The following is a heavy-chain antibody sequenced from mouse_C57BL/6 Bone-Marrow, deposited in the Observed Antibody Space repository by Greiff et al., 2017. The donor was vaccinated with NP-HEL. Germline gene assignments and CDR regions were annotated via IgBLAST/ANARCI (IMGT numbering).Heavy chain of an antibody. CDR2: IWSGGST. CDR3: ARRKYFDV. V-gene: IGHV2-2*01. CDR1: GFSLTSYG. Sequence: QVQLQQSGPGLVQPSQSLSITCTVSGFSLTSYGVHWVRQSPGKGLEWLGVIWSGGSTDYNAAFISRLSISKDNSKSQVFFKMNSLQAEDTAIYYCARRKYFDVWGTGTTVTVSS. J-gene: IGHJ1*03.